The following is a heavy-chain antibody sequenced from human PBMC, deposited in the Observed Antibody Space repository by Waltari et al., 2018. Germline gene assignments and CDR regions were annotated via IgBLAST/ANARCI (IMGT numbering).Heavy chain of an antibody. Sequence: QVQLVQSGAEVKKPGSSVKVSCKASGGTFSSYAISWVRQAPGQGLEWMGGSIPIVGTANDAQKFQGRVTITTDESTSTAYMELNSLRAEDTAVYYCAKSGVVIIRPDAFDIWGQGTMVTVSS. CDR2: SIPIVGTA. CDR3: AKSGVVIIRPDAFDI. D-gene: IGHD3-3*01. J-gene: IGHJ3*02. CDR1: GGTFSSYA. V-gene: IGHV1-69*05.